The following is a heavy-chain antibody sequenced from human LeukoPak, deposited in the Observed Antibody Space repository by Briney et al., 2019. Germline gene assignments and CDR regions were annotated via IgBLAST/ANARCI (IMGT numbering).Heavy chain of an antibody. V-gene: IGHV3-30*02. CDR1: GFTFSSYG. CDR3: ANQFCTTLNYHYYYGMDV. Sequence: GGSLRLSCAASGFTFSSYGMHWVRQAPGKGLKWVAFIRYDGSNKYYADSVKGRFTISRDNSKNTLYLKMNSLRAEDTAVYYCANQFCTTLNYHYYYGMDVWGQGTTVTVSS. D-gene: IGHD1-1*01. CDR2: IRYDGSNK. J-gene: IGHJ6*02.